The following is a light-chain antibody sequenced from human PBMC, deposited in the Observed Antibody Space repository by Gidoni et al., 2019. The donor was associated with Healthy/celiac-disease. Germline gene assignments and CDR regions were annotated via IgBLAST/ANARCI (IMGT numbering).Light chain of an antibody. CDR3: KQKDNLPL. CDR1: QDISNY. J-gene: IGKJ4*01. Sequence: DIQMTQSPSSLSASVGDRVTITCQASQDISNYLNWYQQKPGKAPKLLIYDASNLETGVPSRFREGESGKDLTLTIRGRRLEKMEKNNGKQKDNLPLFGGGPRVRSN. CDR2: DAS. V-gene: IGKV1-33*01.